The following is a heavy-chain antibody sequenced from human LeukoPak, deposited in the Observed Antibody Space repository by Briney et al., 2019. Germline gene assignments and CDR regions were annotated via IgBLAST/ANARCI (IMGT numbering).Heavy chain of an antibody. J-gene: IGHJ5*02. CDR1: GYTFTSYD. Sequence: VASVKVSCKASGYTFTSYDINWVRQATGQGLEWMGWMNPNSGDTGYPQKSQGRVTMTRDTSITTAYMELSSLRSEDTAVYYCARSGFGSGISFDLWGQGTLVTVSS. CDR2: MNPNSGDT. D-gene: IGHD3-10*01. V-gene: IGHV1-8*01. CDR3: ARSGFGSGISFDL.